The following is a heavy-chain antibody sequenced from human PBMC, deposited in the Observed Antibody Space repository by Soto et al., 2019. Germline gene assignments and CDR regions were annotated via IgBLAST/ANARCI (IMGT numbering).Heavy chain of an antibody. Sequence: HPGGSLRLSCAASGFTFSSYAMSWVRQAPGKGLEWVSAISGSGGSTYYADSVKGRFTISRDNSKNTLYLQMNSLRAEDTAVYYCAKGYCPNGVCYKQVRYYYYYMDVWCKGTTVTGSS. CDR2: ISGSGGST. CDR1: GFTFSSYA. V-gene: IGHV3-23*01. D-gene: IGHD2-8*01. CDR3: AKGYCPNGVCYKQVRYYYYYMDV. J-gene: IGHJ6*03.